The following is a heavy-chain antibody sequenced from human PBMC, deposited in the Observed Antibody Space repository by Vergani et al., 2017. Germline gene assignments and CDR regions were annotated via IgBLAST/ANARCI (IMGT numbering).Heavy chain of an antibody. CDR2: VLFDGSNE. D-gene: IGHD2-21*01. Sequence: QVQLVQSGGGVVQPGGSLRLSCVASGFTFNRYGMQWVRQAPGKGLEWVAYVLFDGSNEYYADSVKGRFIVSRDNSNDALYLQMNSLRTYDTAVYYCAGDQAYCHEGSCALWGQGSVVTDSS. CDR1: GFTFNRYG. CDR3: AGDQAYCHEGSCAL. J-gene: IGHJ4*02. V-gene: IGHV3-30*02.